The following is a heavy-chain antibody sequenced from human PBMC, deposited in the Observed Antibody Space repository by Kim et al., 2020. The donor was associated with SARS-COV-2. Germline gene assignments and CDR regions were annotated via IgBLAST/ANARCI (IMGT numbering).Heavy chain of an antibody. Sequence: GGSLRLSCAASGFTFGDYAMHWVRQAPGKGLEWVSGISWNSGSIGYADSVKGRFTISRDNAKNSLYLQMNSLRAEDTALYYCAKGGAYGSGTNWFDPWGQGTLVTVSS. CDR3: AKGGAYGSGTNWFDP. J-gene: IGHJ5*02. D-gene: IGHD3-10*01. V-gene: IGHV3-9*01. CDR1: GFTFGDYA. CDR2: ISWNSGSI.